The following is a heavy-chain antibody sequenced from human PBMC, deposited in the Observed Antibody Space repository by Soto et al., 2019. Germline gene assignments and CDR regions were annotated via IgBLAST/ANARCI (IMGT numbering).Heavy chain of an antibody. CDR1: GFTFSSYW. D-gene: IGHD6-13*01. CDR2: IKQDGSEK. CDR3: ARRLAAAGYPNDY. V-gene: IGHV3-7*03. J-gene: IGHJ4*02. Sequence: SGGPLRLSCAASGFTFSSYWMSWVRQAPGKGLEWVANIKQDGSEKYYVDSVKGRFTISRDNAKNSLYLQMNSLRAEDTAVYYCARRLAAAGYPNDYWGQGTLVTVSS.